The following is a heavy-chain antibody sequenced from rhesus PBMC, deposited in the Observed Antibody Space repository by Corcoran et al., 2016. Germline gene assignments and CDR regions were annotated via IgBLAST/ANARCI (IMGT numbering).Heavy chain of an antibody. CDR3: ARRDYGSSGHFDY. J-gene: IGHJ4*01. Sequence: QVQLQESGPGLVKPSETLALTCAVFGYSISSGFGWSWIRPPPGQGLEWIGYIGGSRGSTNYNPSLKSRVTSSKDTSKNQFSLKLSSVTTADTAVYYCARRDYGSSGHFDYWGQGVLVTVSS. D-gene: IGHD4-29*01. V-gene: IGHV4-127*01. CDR1: GYSISSGFG. CDR2: IGGSRGST.